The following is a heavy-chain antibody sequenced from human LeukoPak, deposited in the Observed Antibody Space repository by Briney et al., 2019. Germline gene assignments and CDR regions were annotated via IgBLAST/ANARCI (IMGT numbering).Heavy chain of an antibody. J-gene: IGHJ5*02. CDR2: ISSSGSTI. CDR1: GFTFSSYE. V-gene: IGHV3-48*03. D-gene: IGHD6-13*01. Sequence: QPGGSLRLSCAASGFTFSSYEMNWVRQALGKGLEWVSYISSSGSTIYYADSVKGRFTISRDNAKNSLSLQMNSLRAEDTAVYYCAKPRPSYSSSWYDHWGQGTLVTVSS. CDR3: AKPRPSYSSSWYDH.